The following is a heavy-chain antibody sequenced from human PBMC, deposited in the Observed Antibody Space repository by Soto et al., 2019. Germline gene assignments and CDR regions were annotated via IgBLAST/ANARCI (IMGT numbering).Heavy chain of an antibody. CDR3: ARMATSGTLNWFDP. J-gene: IGHJ5*02. CDR2: MNPNSGNT. V-gene: IGHV1-8*01. Sequence: GASVKVSCKASGYTFGSNDISWVRQATGQGLEWMGWMNPNSGNTGYAQKFQGRVSMTRNTSITTAHLELSSLRSDDTAIYYCARMATSGTLNWFDPWGQGTLVTVSS. CDR1: GYTFGSND.